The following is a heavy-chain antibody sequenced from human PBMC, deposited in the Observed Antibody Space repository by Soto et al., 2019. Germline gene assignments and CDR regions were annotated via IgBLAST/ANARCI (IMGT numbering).Heavy chain of an antibody. CDR1: GGSISGSVYY. CDR3: AREIIPLTTDWYFDL. J-gene: IGHJ2*01. Sequence: SETLSLTCTVSGGSISGSVYYWSWSRQPPGKGLEWIGHIFDSGSTYYNPSLKSRVTISVDTSKNQFSLRLSSVTAADTAVYYCAREIIPLTTDWYFDLWGRGTLVTVSS. D-gene: IGHD4-17*01. V-gene: IGHV4-30-4*01. CDR2: IFDSGST.